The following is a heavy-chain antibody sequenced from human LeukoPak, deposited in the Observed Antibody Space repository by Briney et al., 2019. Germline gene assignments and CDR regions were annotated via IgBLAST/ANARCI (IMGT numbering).Heavy chain of an antibody. CDR1: GFTFSSYA. J-gene: IGHJ5*02. D-gene: IGHD2-2*01. V-gene: IGHV3-48*01. Sequence: PGGSLRLSCAASGFTFSSYAMSWVRQAPGKGLEWVSYISSSSSTIYYADSVKGRFTISRDNAKNSLYLQMNSLRAEDTAVYYCARDSEVVVESGWFDPWGQGTLVTVSS. CDR2: ISSSSSTI. CDR3: ARDSEVVVESGWFDP.